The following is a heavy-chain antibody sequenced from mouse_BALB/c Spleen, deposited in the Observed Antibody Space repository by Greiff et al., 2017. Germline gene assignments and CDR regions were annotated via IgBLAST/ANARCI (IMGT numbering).Heavy chain of an antibody. J-gene: IGHJ4*01. CDR2: INPSTGYT. D-gene: IGHD5-5*01. Sequence: QVQLKQSGAELAKPGASVKMSCKASGYTFTSYWPHWVKQRPGQGLEWIGYINPSTGYTEYNQKFKDKATLTADKSSSTAYMQLSSLTSEDSAVYYCARKPPLPWHAMDYWGQGTSVTVSS. CDR1: GYTFTSYW. CDR3: ARKPPLPWHAMDY. V-gene: IGHV1-7*01.